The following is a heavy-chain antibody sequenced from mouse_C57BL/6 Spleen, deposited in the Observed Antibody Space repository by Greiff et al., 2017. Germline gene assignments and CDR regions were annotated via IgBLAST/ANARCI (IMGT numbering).Heavy chain of an antibody. CDR3: AKTGESYYAMDY. J-gene: IGHJ4*01. D-gene: IGHD4-1*01. Sequence: VQLQQPGAELVKPGASVTLSCKASGYTFTSYWMHWVKQRPGQGLEWIGMIHPNSGSTNYNEKFKSKATLTVDKSSSTAYMQLSSLTSEDSAVYYWAKTGESYYAMDYWGQGTSVTVSS. V-gene: IGHV1-64*01. CDR1: GYTFTSYW. CDR2: IHPNSGST.